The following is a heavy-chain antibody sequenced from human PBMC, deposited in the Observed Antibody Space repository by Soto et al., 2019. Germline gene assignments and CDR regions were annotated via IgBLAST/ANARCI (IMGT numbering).Heavy chain of an antibody. J-gene: IGHJ6*02. V-gene: IGHV1-69*06. CDR3: ARAVLSSSRPSYYQYGMDV. D-gene: IGHD6-19*01. CDR2: IIPLFGTT. Sequence: QVQLVQSGAEVKRPGSSVKVSCKASGGTFSSNSINWVRQAPGQGLEWMGSIIPLFGTTDYAQNFQGRVTISADKFTNTAYMELRSLRSEDTAVYFCARAVLSSSRPSYYQYGMDVWGQGTTVTVSS. CDR1: GGTFSSNS.